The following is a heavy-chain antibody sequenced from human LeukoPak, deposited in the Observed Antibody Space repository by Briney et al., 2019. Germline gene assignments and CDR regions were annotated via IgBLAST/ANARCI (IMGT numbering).Heavy chain of an antibody. CDR2: IYYSGST. CDR1: GGSVSSGSSY. J-gene: IGHJ4*02. V-gene: IGHV4-61*01. Sequence: PSETLSLTCTVSGGSVSSGSSYWSCIRQPPGKGLEWIGYIYYSGSTNYNPSLKSRVTISVDTSKNQFSLKLSSVSTADTAVYDWAGVVRDGYNYHFYYCGEGSL. CDR3: AGVVRDGYNYHFYY. D-gene: IGHD5-24*01.